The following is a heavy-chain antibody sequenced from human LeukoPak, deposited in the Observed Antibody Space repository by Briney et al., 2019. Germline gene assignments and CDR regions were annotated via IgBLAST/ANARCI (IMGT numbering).Heavy chain of an antibody. CDR1: GGSISSYY. D-gene: IGHD2-15*01. CDR2: IYYSGST. CDR3: ARGALRVFDY. J-gene: IGHJ4*02. V-gene: IGHV4-39*07. Sequence: SETLSLTCTVSGGSISSYYWSWIRQPPGKGLEWIGSIYYSGSTYYNPSLKSRVTISVDTSKNQFSLKLSSVTAADTAVYYCARGALRVFDYWGQGTLVTVSS.